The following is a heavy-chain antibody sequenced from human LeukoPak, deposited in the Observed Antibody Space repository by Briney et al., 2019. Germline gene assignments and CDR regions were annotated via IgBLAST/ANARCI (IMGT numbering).Heavy chain of an antibody. J-gene: IGHJ4*02. D-gene: IGHD6-13*01. CDR1: GYTFASYD. V-gene: IGHV1-8*01. CDR3: ARGSKRYSSSWFY. CDR2: MNPNSGNT. Sequence: ASVKVSCKASGYTFASYDIDWVRQATGQGLEWMGWMNPNSGNTGYAQKFQGRVTMTRNTSISTAYMELSSLRSEDTAVYYYARGSKRYSSSWFYWGQGTLVTVSS.